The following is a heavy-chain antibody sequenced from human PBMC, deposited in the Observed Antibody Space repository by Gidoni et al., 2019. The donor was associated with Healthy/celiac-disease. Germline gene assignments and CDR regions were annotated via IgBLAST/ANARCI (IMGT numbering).Heavy chain of an antibody. CDR2: IWYDGSNK. J-gene: IGHJ4*02. D-gene: IGHD6-19*01. V-gene: IGHV3-33*01. CDR1: GFAFSSYG. CDR3: ARTGYSSATPFDY. Sequence: QVQLVESGCGVVQPGRSLRLSCAASGFAFSSYGMHWVRQAPGKGLEWVAVIWYDGSNKYYADSLKGRFTISRDNSKNTLYLQMNSLRAEDTAVYYCARTGYSSATPFDYWGQGTLVTVSS.